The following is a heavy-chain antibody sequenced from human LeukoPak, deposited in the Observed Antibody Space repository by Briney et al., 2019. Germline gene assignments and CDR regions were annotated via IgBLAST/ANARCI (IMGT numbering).Heavy chain of an antibody. CDR1: AFTFGDYT. CDR3: ARSPSSFDP. J-gene: IGHJ5*02. CDR2: ISSRGDTI. Sequence: RSGGSLRLSCTAPAFTFGDYTMSWVRQAPGKGLEWVSSISSRGDTIDYADSVKGRFTISRDNAKNSLYLQMNSLRAEDTAVYYCARSPSSFDPWGQGALVTVSS. D-gene: IGHD3-16*02. V-gene: IGHV3-48*01.